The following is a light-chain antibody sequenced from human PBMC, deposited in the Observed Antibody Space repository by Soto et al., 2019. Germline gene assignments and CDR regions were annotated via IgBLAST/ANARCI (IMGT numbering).Light chain of an antibody. CDR2: AAS. J-gene: IGKJ1*01. V-gene: IGKV1-39*01. CDR3: QQGFSLPWT. Sequence: DIQVTQSPSSLSASVGDRVTITCRASQDIKNYLNWYQRQPGTAPRIXIYAASNLQSGVPSTFSASGSGTDCARNISSLQADDFGTYYCQQGFSLPWTFGQGTKVDIK. CDR1: QDIKNY.